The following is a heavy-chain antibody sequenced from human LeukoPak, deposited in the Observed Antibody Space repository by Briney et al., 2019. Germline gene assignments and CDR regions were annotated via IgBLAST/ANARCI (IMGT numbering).Heavy chain of an antibody. CDR2: IYHSGST. CDR3: ARHFSRYSNYASAATSLDY. Sequence: PSETLSLTCAVSGYSISSGYYWGWIRQPPGKGLEWIGSIYHSGSTYYNPSLKSRVTISVDTPKNQFSLKLSSVTAADTAVYYCARHFSRYSNYASAATSLDYWGQGTLVTVSS. J-gene: IGHJ4*02. D-gene: IGHD4-11*01. V-gene: IGHV4-38-2*01. CDR1: GYSISSGYY.